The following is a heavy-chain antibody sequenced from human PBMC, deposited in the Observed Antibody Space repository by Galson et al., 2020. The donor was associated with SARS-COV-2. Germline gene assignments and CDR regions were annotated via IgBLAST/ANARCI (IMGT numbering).Heavy chain of an antibody. V-gene: IGHV3-30-3*01. CDR1: GFTFSSYA. CDR3: ARDPNCGGDCYEKAVYFQH. CDR2: ISYDGSNK. Sequence: GGSLRLSCAASGFTFSSYAMHWVRQAPGKGLEWVPVISYDGSNKYYADSVKGRFTISRDNSKNTLYLQMNSLRAEDTAVYYCARDPNCGGDCYEKAVYFQHWGQGTLVTVSS. J-gene: IGHJ1*01. D-gene: IGHD2-21*01.